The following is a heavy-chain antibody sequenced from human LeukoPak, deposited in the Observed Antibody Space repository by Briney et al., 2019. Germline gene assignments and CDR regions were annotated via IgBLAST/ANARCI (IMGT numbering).Heavy chain of an antibody. CDR2: IYPGDSDI. J-gene: IGHJ4*02. CDR1: GFSFTTYW. V-gene: IGHV5-51*01. D-gene: IGHD2-2*01. Sequence: GESLKISCKGSGFSFTTYWIGWLRQMPGKGLEWMGIIYPGDSDIRYSPSFQGQVTISADKSINTAYLQWSSLKASDTAMYYCARQAASRVPPGDWGQGTLVTVSS. CDR3: ARQAASRVPPGD.